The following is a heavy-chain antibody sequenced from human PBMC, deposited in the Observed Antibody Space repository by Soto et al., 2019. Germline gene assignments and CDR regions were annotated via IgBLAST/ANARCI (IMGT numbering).Heavy chain of an antibody. CDR3: ARGIYDYIWGSYRSNYYFDF. D-gene: IGHD3-16*02. CDR1: GYTLTGYY. CDR2: INPNSGGT. J-gene: IGHJ4*02. Sequence: ASVKVSCKASGYTLTGYYMHWVRQAPGQGLEWIGWINPNSGGTNYAQKFQGRVTMTRDTSISTAYMELSRLRSDDTAVYYCARGIYDYIWGSYRSNYYFDFWGQGPLVTVSS. V-gene: IGHV1-2*02.